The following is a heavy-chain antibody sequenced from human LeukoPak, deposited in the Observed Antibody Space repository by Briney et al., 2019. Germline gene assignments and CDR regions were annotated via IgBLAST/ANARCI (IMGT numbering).Heavy chain of an antibody. CDR2: ISGSGGST. V-gene: IGHV3-23*01. D-gene: IGHD3-22*01. CDR1: GFTFSNYA. J-gene: IGHJ3*02. CDR3: AKDYYHTSGYPGLAAFDS. Sequence: PGGSLRLSCEASGFTFSNYAMSWVRQAPRKGLEWVSAISGSGGSTYDADSVKGRFTISRDNSKNTLYLQMNSLRAEDTALYYCAKDYYHTSGYPGLAAFDSWGQGTMVTVSS.